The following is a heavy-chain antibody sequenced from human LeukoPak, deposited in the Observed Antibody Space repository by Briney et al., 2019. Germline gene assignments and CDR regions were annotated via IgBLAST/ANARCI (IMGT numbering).Heavy chain of an antibody. V-gene: IGHV3-23*01. Sequence: GGSLRLSCAASGFTFDNYAMNWVRQAPGKGLEWVSYISGGGAKRHYSDSVKGRFTISRDNPKNKLYLQINNLRAEDTAMYYCAKCSAGYYNDAFDIWGRGTMVTVSS. J-gene: IGHJ3*02. CDR2: ISGGGAKR. D-gene: IGHD3-10*02. CDR3: AKCSAGYYNDAFDI. CDR1: GFTFDNYA.